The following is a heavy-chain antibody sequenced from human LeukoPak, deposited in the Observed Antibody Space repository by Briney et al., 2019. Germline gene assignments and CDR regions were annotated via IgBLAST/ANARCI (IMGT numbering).Heavy chain of an antibody. CDR3: ARDQGGDGYKDY. CDR2: INPSDGST. J-gene: IGHJ4*02. D-gene: IGHD5-24*01. Sequence: ASVKVSCKASGYTFTSYYMHWVRQAPGQGLEWMGIINPSDGSTSYAQKFQGRVTMTRDTSTSTVYMELSSLRSEDTAVYYCARDQGGDGYKDYWGQGTLVTVSS. CDR1: GYTFTSYY. V-gene: IGHV1-46*01.